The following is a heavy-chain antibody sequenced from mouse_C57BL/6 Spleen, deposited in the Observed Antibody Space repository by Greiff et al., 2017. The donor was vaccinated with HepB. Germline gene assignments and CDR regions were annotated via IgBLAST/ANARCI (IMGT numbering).Heavy chain of an antibody. CDR2: IWSGGST. Sequence: VQLQQSGPGLVQPSQSLSITRTVSGFPFPCLGVHWVRPSPGKGLEWLGVIWSGGSTDYKAAFISRLSISKDNSKSQVFFKMNSLQADDTAIYYCARRYFDVWGKGTTVTVSS. CDR3: ARRYFDV. V-gene: IGHV2-2*01. J-gene: IGHJ1*03. CDR1: GFPFPCLG.